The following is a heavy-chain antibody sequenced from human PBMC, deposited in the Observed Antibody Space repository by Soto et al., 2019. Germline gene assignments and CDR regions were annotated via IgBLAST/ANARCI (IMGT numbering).Heavy chain of an antibody. J-gene: IGHJ4*02. Sequence: ASVKVSCKASGYTSTNYGISWVRQAPGQGLEWLGWISTYNGDRDFAQKVQGRVTMTTDTSTTTAYMELRSLRSNDTAVYYCARSRAGGTWEQYPSFYFDYWGQGALVTVSS. V-gene: IGHV1-18*01. CDR2: ISTYNGDR. CDR1: GYTSTNYG. D-gene: IGHD1-26*01. CDR3: ARSRAGGTWEQYPSFYFDY.